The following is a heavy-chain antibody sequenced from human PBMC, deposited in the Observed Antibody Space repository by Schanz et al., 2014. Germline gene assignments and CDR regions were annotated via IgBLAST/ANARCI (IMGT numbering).Heavy chain of an antibody. J-gene: IGHJ4*02. Sequence: EVQLVESGGGLVQPGGSLRLSCAASGFTFSNYWMHWVRQAPGKGLVWVSRINGDGSRTAYADSVKGRFTISRDNSKNTLYLQMNSLRAEDTAVYYCAKDRSWDYDSSGYFDYWGQGTLVTVSS. D-gene: IGHD3-22*01. CDR3: AKDRSWDYDSSGYFDY. CDR2: INGDGSRT. V-gene: IGHV3-74*01. CDR1: GFTFSNYW.